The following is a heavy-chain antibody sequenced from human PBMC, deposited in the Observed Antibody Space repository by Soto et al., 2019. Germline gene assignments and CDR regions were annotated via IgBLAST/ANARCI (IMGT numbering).Heavy chain of an antibody. CDR3: ARAWDIVVVPAAILSGAFDI. CDR1: GGTFSGYA. J-gene: IGHJ3*02. CDR2: IIPIFGTA. Sequence: SVKVSCKASGGTFSGYAISWVRQAPGQGLEWMGGIIPIFGTANYAQKFQGRVTITADKSTSTAYMELSSLRSEDTAVYYCARAWDIVVVPAAILSGAFDIWGQGTMVTVS. V-gene: IGHV1-69*06. D-gene: IGHD2-2*02.